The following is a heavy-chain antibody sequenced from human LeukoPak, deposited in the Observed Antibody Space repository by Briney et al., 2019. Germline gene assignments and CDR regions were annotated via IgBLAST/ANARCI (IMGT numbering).Heavy chain of an antibody. D-gene: IGHD5-18*01. J-gene: IGHJ4*02. Sequence: SVKVSCKASGYAFTSYDIRWVREAPGQGLEWMGGIIPIFGTANYAQKFQGRVTITTDESTSTAYMELSSLRSEDTAVYYCARDRGYSYGYLDYWGQGTLVTVSS. CDR3: ARDRGYSYGYLDY. CDR2: IIPIFGTA. V-gene: IGHV1-69*05. CDR1: GYAFTSYD.